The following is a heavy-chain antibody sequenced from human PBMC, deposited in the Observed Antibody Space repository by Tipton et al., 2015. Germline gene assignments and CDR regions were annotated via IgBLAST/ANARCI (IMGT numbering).Heavy chain of an antibody. CDR2: IRNSKYT. D-gene: IGHD5-18*01. CDR3: ARDSFGYYSFDS. Sequence: LRLSCSVSSDSISKYYWSWIRQSPGKGLEWIGYIRNSKYTFYNPSLESRVTISVHTSKTQFSLKLISVTAADTAVYHCARDSFGYYSFDSWGPGTLVTVSS. CDR1: SDSISKYY. V-gene: IGHV4-59*01. J-gene: IGHJ4*02.